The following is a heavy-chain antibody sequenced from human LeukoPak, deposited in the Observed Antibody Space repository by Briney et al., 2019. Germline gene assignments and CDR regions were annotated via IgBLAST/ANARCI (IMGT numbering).Heavy chain of an antibody. Sequence: ASVKVSCKASGYNFNSYGISWLRQVPGQGLEWMGWISGYNGLTRYGKNVQGRVTLTTDTSTRTAYMELRSLRSDDTAVYYCARANPAPYDSSGYNFRGYFDYWGQGTRVTVSS. D-gene: IGHD3-22*01. J-gene: IGHJ4*02. CDR2: ISGYNGLT. CDR1: GYNFNSYG. CDR3: ARANPAPYDSSGYNFRGYFDY. V-gene: IGHV1-18*01.